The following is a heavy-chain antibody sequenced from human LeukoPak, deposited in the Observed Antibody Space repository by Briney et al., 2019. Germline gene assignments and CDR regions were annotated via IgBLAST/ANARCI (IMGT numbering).Heavy chain of an antibody. Sequence: SETLSLTCTVSGGSISSGSYYWSWIRQPAGKGLEWIGRIYTSGSTNYNPSLKSRVTISVDTSKNQFSLKLSSVTAADTAVYYCARHLGFILFDYWGQGTLVTVSS. CDR3: ARHLGFILFDY. V-gene: IGHV4-61*02. D-gene: IGHD3-9*01. CDR2: IYTSGST. J-gene: IGHJ4*02. CDR1: GGSISSGSYY.